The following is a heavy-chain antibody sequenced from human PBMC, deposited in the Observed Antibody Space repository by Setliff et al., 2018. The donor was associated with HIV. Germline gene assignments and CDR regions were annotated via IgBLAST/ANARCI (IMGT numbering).Heavy chain of an antibody. CDR3: ARDHGSGSYYPYY. Sequence: PSETLSLTCAVSGYSISSGYYWGWIRQPPGKGLVWIGSIYHSGSTYYNPSLKSRVTISVDTSKNQFSLKLSSVTAADTAVYYCARDHGSGSYYPYYWGQGTLVTVS. CDR2: IYHSGST. D-gene: IGHD3-10*01. V-gene: IGHV4-38-2*02. CDR1: GYSISSGYY. J-gene: IGHJ4*02.